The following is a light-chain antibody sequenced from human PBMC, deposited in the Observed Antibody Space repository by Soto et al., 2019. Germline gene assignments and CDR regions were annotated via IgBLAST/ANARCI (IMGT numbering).Light chain of an antibody. Sequence: QLVLTQPASVSGSPGQSITISCTGTSSDVGRFNFVSWFQQHPGKAPKLLIYEVTKRPSGVSNRLSGSKSGNTASLTISGLQTEDEADYYCSSYTTRSTYVFGTGTKLTVL. V-gene: IGLV2-14*01. CDR3: SSYTTRSTYV. J-gene: IGLJ1*01. CDR2: EVT. CDR1: SSDVGRFNF.